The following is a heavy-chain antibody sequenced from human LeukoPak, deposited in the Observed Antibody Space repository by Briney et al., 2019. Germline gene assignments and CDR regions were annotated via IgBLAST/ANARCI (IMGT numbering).Heavy chain of an antibody. V-gene: IGHV3-7*01. CDR3: ARYGNGAWLAHYSFDI. D-gene: IGHD6-19*01. Sequence: GGSLRLSCAASGFTLSNYWMSWVRQAPGKGLEWVANIKQDGSEKYYVDSVKGRFAISRDNAKNSLYLQMNSLRAEDTAVYYCARYGNGAWLAHYSFDIWGQGTMVTVSS. J-gene: IGHJ3*02. CDR2: IKQDGSEK. CDR1: GFTLSNYW.